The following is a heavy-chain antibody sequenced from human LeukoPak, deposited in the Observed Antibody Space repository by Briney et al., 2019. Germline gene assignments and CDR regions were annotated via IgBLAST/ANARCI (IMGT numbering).Heavy chain of an antibody. CDR1: GGSFSGYY. CDR2: INHSGST. V-gene: IGHV4-34*01. Sequence: SETLSLTRAVYGGSFSGYYWSWIRQPPGKGLEWIGEINHSGSTNYNPSLKSRVTISVDTSKNQFSLKLSSVTAADTAVYYCARGSSSKYYDFWSGYFSTPHNWFDPWGQGTLVTVSS. D-gene: IGHD3-3*01. CDR3: ARGSSSKYYDFWSGYFSTPHNWFDP. J-gene: IGHJ5*02.